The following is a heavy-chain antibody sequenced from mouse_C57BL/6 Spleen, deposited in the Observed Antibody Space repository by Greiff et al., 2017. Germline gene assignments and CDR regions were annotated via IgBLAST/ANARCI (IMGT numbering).Heavy chain of an antibody. CDR3: AREDYYYGSRSYAMDY. V-gene: IGHV5-4*01. J-gene: IGHJ4*01. CDR1: GFTFSSYA. Sequence: EVKLMESGGGLVKPGGSLKLSCAASGFTFSSYAMSWVRQTPEKRLEWVATISAGGSYTYYPDNVKGRFTISRDNAKNNLYLQMSHLKSEDTAMYYCAREDYYYGSRSYAMDYWGQGTSVTVSS. CDR2: ISAGGSYT. D-gene: IGHD1-1*01.